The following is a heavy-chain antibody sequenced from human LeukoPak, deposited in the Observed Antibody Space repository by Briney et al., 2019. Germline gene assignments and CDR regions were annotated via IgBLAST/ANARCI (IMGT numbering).Heavy chain of an antibody. Sequence: SQTLSLTCTVSGGSISSGGYYWSWIRQPPGKGLEWIGYIYHSGSTYYNPSLKSRVTISVDRSKNQFSLKLSSVTAADTAVYYCARGATVTGTAFDYWGQGTLVTVSS. D-gene: IGHD1/OR15-1a*01. CDR3: ARGATVTGTAFDY. J-gene: IGHJ4*02. CDR1: GGSISSGGYY. V-gene: IGHV4-30-2*01. CDR2: IYHSGST.